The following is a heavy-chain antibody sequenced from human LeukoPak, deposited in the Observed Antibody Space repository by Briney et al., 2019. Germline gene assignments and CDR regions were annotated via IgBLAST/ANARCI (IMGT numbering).Heavy chain of an antibody. CDR1: GGSISSYY. CDR2: IYYSGST. Sequence: SETLSLTCTVSGGSISSYYWSWIRQPPGKGLEWIGYIYYSGSTNYNPSLKSRVTISVDTSKNQFSLKLSSVTAADTAVYYCARANAIVGATDPPDYWGQGTLVTVSS. J-gene: IGHJ4*02. CDR3: ARANAIVGATDPPDY. V-gene: IGHV4-59*01. D-gene: IGHD1-26*01.